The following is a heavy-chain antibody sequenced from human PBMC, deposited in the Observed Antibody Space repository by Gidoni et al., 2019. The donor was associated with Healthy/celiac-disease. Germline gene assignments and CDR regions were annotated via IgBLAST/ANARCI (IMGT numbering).Heavy chain of an antibody. CDR1: GFTFSSYS. Sequence: EVQLVESGGGLVQPGGSLRLSCAASGFTFSSYSMNWVRQAPGKGLEGVSYISSSSSTIYYADSVNGRFTISRDNAKNSLYLQMNSLRDEDTAVYYCARDTVVTDYWYFDLWGRGTLVTVSS. CDR3: ARDTVVTDYWYFDL. D-gene: IGHD2-15*01. J-gene: IGHJ2*01. V-gene: IGHV3-48*02. CDR2: ISSSSSTI.